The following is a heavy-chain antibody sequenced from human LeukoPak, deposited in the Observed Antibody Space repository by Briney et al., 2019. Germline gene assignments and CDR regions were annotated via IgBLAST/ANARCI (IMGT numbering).Heavy chain of an antibody. J-gene: IGHJ3*02. V-gene: IGHV3-53*01. D-gene: IGHD2-21*02. Sequence: PGGSLRLSCAASGFTVSSNYMSWVRQAPGKGLEWVSLLYSGSNTFYADSVKGRFTISRDNSKNMLYLQMNSLRAEDTAVYYCATSGGDRSADAFDIWGQGTMVTVSS. CDR1: GFTVSSNY. CDR3: ATSGGDRSADAFDI. CDR2: LYSGSNT.